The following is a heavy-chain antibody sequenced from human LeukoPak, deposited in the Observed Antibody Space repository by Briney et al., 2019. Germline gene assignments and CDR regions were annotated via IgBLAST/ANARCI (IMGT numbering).Heavy chain of an antibody. Sequence: GSLRLSCAASGFTFSSYGMHWVRQAPGKGLEWVAFIRYDGSNKYYADSVKGRFTISRDNSKNTLYLQMNSLRAEDTAVYYCARLARDAFDIWGQGTMVTVSS. J-gene: IGHJ3*02. CDR2: IRYDGSNK. CDR3: ARLARDAFDI. D-gene: IGHD6-25*01. CDR1: GFTFSSYG. V-gene: IGHV3-30*02.